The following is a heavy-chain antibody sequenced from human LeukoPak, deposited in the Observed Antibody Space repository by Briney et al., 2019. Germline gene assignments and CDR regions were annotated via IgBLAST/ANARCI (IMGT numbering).Heavy chain of an antibody. Sequence: GASVKVSCKVSGYTLTELSMHWVRQAPGKGLEWMGWISGYNGNTNYAQKFPGRVTMTRDTSTSTAYMELRSLRSDDTAVYYCARDGHRMYYYESSVYRFDYWGQGTLVTVSS. D-gene: IGHD3-22*01. CDR1: GYTLTELS. CDR3: ARDGHRMYYYESSVYRFDY. J-gene: IGHJ4*02. V-gene: IGHV1-18*01. CDR2: ISGYNGNT.